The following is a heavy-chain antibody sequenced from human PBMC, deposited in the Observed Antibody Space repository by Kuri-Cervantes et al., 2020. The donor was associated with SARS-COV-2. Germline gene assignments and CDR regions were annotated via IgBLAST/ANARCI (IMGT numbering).Heavy chain of an antibody. Sequence: ASVKVSCKASGYTFTSYDINWVRQATGQGLEWMGWMNPNSGNTGYAQKFQGRVTMTRNTSISTAYMELSSLRSDDAAMYYCARDCSGTDCNVIVYALSDWGQGTLVTVSS. CDR2: MNPNSGNT. D-gene: IGHD2-8*01. CDR3: ARDCSGTDCNVIVYALSD. J-gene: IGHJ4*02. CDR1: GYTFTSYD. V-gene: IGHV1-8*02.